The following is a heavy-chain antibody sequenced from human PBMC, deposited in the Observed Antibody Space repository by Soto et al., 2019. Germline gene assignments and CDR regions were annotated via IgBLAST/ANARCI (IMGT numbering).Heavy chain of an antibody. D-gene: IGHD6-13*01. Sequence: SVKVSCKASGGTFSSYAISWVRQAPGQGLEWMGGIILIFGTANYAQKFQGRVTITADESTSTAYMELSSLRSEDTAVYYCARDDSSSWAPGFWGQGTLVTVSS. J-gene: IGHJ4*02. CDR2: IILIFGTA. V-gene: IGHV1-69*13. CDR3: ARDDSSSWAPGF. CDR1: GGTFSSYA.